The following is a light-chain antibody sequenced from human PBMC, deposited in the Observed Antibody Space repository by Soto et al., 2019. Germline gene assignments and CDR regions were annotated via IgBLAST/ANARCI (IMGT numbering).Light chain of an antibody. CDR1: DSDVGGYNY. CDR3: SSFTSSITPHVL. CDR2: GVS. Sequence: QSALTQPASVSGSPGQSITISCTGTDSDVGGYNYVSWYQQHPGKAPKLLIYGVSDRPSGVSNRFSGSKSANTASLTISGLQAEDEADYYCSSFTSSITPHVLFGGGTQLTVL. J-gene: IGLJ2*01. V-gene: IGLV2-14*01.